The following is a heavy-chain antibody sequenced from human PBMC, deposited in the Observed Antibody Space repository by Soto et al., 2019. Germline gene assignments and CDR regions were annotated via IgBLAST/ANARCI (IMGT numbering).Heavy chain of an antibody. CDR3: ARVIHPITASDYYYYMDV. D-gene: IGHD1-20*01. Sequence: SETLSLTCAVSSGSISSSNWWSWVRQPPGKGLEWIGEIYHSGSTNYNPSLKSRVTISVDKSKNQFSLKLSSVTAADTAVYYCARVIHPITASDYYYYMDVWGKGTTVTVSS. CDR1: SGSISSSNW. CDR2: IYHSGST. J-gene: IGHJ6*03. V-gene: IGHV4-4*02.